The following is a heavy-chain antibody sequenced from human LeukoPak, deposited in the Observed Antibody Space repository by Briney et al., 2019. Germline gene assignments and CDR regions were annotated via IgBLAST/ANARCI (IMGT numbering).Heavy chain of an antibody. D-gene: IGHD2/OR15-2a*01. Sequence: ASVKVSCKSSGFTFTDHYIHWVRQGPGQGLEWMGYIGPHSTFTSSPQEFQGRVTMTRDASMSTAYMELTRLTSDDTAVYYCVREGEGPLSKDFDYWGQGTLVAVSS. V-gene: IGHV1-2*02. CDR3: VREGEGPLSKDFDY. CDR2: IGPHSTFT. J-gene: IGHJ4*02. CDR1: GFTFTDHY.